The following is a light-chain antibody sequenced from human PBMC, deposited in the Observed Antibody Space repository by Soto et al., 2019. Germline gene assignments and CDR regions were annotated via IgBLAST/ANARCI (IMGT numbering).Light chain of an antibody. Sequence: QSALAQPASVSGSPGQSITISCTGTSSDVGGYDYVSWYQLHPGKAHKLMVFEVSNRPSGVSYRSSGSQSGNPAPLTISGLQADDEANYFCSSYSSSTPYLFGTGTKVTV. CDR2: EVS. V-gene: IGLV2-14*01. J-gene: IGLJ1*01. CDR1: SSDVGGYDY. CDR3: SSYSSSTPYL.